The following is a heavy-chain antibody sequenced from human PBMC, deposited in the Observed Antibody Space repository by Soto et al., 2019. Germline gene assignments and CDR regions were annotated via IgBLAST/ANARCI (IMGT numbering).Heavy chain of an antibody. J-gene: IGHJ4*02. CDR3: AKDRSIVGASRPSEGFDY. D-gene: IGHD1-26*01. CDR1: GFTFSSYA. Sequence: EVQLLESGGGLVQPGGSLRLSCAASGFTFSSYAMSWVRQAPGKGLEWVSAISGSGGSTYYADSVKGRFTISRDNSNSKLYLQMNSLRAEDTAVYYCAKDRSIVGASRPSEGFDYWGQGTLVTVSS. V-gene: IGHV3-23*01. CDR2: ISGSGGST.